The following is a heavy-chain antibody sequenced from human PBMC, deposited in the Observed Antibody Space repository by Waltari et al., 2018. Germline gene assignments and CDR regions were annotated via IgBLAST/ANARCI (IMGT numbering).Heavy chain of an antibody. J-gene: IGHJ4*02. D-gene: IGHD3-16*01. CDR3: AGGGGDGQVHH. CDR2: IKQDGTGQ. Sequence: DVQLTASGGGLVQPGGSLRLSCEGSGFTFYHFWMTWLRQVPGQGLEWVANIKQDGTGQYLGEPFKSRFTISRDNAKRSLYLQMNNLRGDDTAMYYCAGGGGDGQVHHWGQGTLVTVSS. CDR1: GFTFYHFW. V-gene: IGHV3-7*03.